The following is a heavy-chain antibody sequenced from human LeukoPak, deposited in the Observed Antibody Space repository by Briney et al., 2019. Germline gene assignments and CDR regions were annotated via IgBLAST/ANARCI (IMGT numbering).Heavy chain of an antibody. CDR3: ARDPTVTPFDY. J-gene: IGHJ4*02. V-gene: IGHV3-21*01. CDR2: ISSSSSYI. Sequence: PGGSLRLSCAASGFTFSSYSMNWVRQAPGKGLEWVSSISSSSSYIYYADPVKGRFTISRDDAKNSLYLQMNSLRAEDTAVYYCARDPTVTPFDYWGQGTLVTVSS. CDR1: GFTFSSYS. D-gene: IGHD4-17*01.